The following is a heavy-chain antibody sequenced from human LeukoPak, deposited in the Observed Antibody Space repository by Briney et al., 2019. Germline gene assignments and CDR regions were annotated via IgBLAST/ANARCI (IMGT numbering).Heavy chain of an antibody. V-gene: IGHV4-30-2*01. CDR2: IYHSGST. CDR3: ASLGITIFGVVDY. J-gene: IGHJ4*02. Sequence: PSETLSLTCAVSGGSISSGGYSWSWIRQPPGTGLEWIGYIYHSGSTYYNPSLKSRVTISVDTSKNQFSLKLSSVTAADTAVYYCASLGITIFGVVDYWGQGTLVTVSS. D-gene: IGHD3-3*01. CDR1: GGSISSGGYS.